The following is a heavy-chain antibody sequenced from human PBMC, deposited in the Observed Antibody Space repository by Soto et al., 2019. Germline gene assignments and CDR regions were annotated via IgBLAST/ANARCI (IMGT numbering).Heavy chain of an antibody. D-gene: IGHD6-19*01. CDR1: GGSISSYY. CDR3: ARDPFIAVAGSGDY. Sequence: QVQLQESGPGLVKPSETLSLTCTVSGGSISSYYWSWIRQPAGKGLEWIGRIYTSGSTNYNPSLKSRVTRSVDTSKNQFSLKLSSVTAADTAVYYCARDPFIAVAGSGDYWGQGTLVTVSS. J-gene: IGHJ4*02. CDR2: IYTSGST. V-gene: IGHV4-4*07.